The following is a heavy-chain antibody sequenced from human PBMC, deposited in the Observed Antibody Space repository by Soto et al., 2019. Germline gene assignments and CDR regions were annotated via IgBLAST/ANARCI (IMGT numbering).Heavy chain of an antibody. CDR3: ARGRKGAFDI. V-gene: IGHV3-53*01. J-gene: IGHJ3*02. CDR2: IYSGGST. CDR1: GFTVSSNY. Sequence: HPVGSLRLSCAASGFTVSSNYMSWVRQAPGKGLEWVSVIYSGGSTYYADSVKGRFTISRDNSKNTLYLQMNSLRAEDTAVYYCARGRKGAFDIWGQGTMVTVSS.